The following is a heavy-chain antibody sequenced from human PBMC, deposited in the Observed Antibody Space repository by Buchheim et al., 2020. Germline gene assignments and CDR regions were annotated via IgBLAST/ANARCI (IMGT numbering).Heavy chain of an antibody. D-gene: IGHD6-6*01. CDR1: GGSISSGGYY. Sequence: QVQLQESGPGLVKPSQTLSLTCSVSGGSISSGGYYWSWIRQRPGEGLEWIGYIYYSGSPYYNPSLNSRVTISADTSKNQFSLKVLSVTATDTAVYYCAREYSSSSVSFDYWGQGTL. V-gene: IGHV4-31*03. CDR3: AREYSSSSVSFDY. CDR2: IYYSGSP. J-gene: IGHJ4*02.